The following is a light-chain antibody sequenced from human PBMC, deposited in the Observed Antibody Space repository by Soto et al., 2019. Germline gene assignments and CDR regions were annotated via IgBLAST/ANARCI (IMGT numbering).Light chain of an antibody. CDR3: QQYYSYPRT. CDR1: QTISGY. CDR2: AAS. J-gene: IGKJ1*01. Sequence: DIQITQSPSSLSSSVVERVTITCRASQTISGYLNWYQQKPGKAPELLIYAASSLQSGVPSRFSGSGSETDFTLTISCLQSEDFATYYCQQYYSYPRTFGQGTKVDIK. V-gene: IGKV1-39*01.